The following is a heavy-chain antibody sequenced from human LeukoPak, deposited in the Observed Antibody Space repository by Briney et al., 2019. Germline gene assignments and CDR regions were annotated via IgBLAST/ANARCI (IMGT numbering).Heavy chain of an antibody. Sequence: GGSLRLSCAASGFTFSSYSMNWVRQAPGKGLEWDSSITNNNYIYYADSVKGRFTIFRDNAKKSLYLQMNSLRAEDTAEYYCARDSYYYDSSGYSGLYWGQGTLVTVSS. CDR2: ITNNNYI. D-gene: IGHD3-22*01. CDR1: GFTFSSYS. J-gene: IGHJ4*02. V-gene: IGHV3-21*01. CDR3: ARDSYYYDSSGYSGLY.